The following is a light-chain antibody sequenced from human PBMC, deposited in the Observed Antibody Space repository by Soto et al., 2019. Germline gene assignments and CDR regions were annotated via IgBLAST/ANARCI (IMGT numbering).Light chain of an antibody. CDR2: GNS. CDR1: SSNIGAGYD. V-gene: IGLV1-40*01. J-gene: IGLJ1*01. Sequence: LTQPPSVSGAPGQRVTISCTGSSSNIGAGYDVHWYQQLPGTAPKLLIYGNSNRPSGVPDRFSGSKSGTSASLAITGLQAEDEADYYCQSYDSSLSGLVFGTGTKLTVL. CDR3: QSYDSSLSGLV.